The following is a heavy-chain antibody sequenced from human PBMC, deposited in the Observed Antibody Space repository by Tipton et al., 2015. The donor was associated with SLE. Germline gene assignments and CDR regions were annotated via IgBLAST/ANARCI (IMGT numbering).Heavy chain of an antibody. CDR2: IYYSGST. CDR3: ARAGAMDI. CDR1: GGSISSYY. V-gene: IGHV4-59*01. J-gene: IGHJ6*02. Sequence: TLSLTCTVSGGSISSYYWSWIRQPPGKGLEWIGYIYYSGSTNYNPSLKSRVTISLDTSKNQFSLKLTSVTAADPAVYCCARAGAMDIGGQGTTVTVSS. D-gene: IGHD3-10*01.